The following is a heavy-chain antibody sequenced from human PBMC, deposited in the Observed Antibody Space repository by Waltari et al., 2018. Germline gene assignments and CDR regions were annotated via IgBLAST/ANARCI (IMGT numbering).Heavy chain of an antibody. CDR3: AKDPPWQQWLVPRED. D-gene: IGHD6-19*01. CDR1: GYSISSGYY. V-gene: IGHV3-23*01. J-gene: IGHJ4*02. Sequence: VQLQESGPGLVKPSETLSLTCAVSGYSISSGYYWGWIRQPPGKGLEWVSAISGSGGSTYYADSVKGRFTISRDNSKNTLYLQMNSLRAEDTAVYYCAKDPPWQQWLVPREDWGQGTLVTVSS. CDR2: ISGSGGST.